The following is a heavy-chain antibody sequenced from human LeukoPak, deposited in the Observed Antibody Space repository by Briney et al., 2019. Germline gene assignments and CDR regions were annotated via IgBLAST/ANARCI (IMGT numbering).Heavy chain of an antibody. V-gene: IGHV1-46*01. D-gene: IGHD3-9*01. CDR3: ARDLTRNRDLDYDILTGYYFDAFDI. CDR2: INPSGGST. J-gene: IGHJ3*02. Sequence: ASVKVSCKASGYTFTSYYMHWVRQAPGQGLEWMGIINPSGGSTSCAQKFQGRVTMTRDTSTSTVYMELSSLRSEDTAVYYCARDLTRNRDLDYDILTGYYFDAFDIWGQGTMVTVSS. CDR1: GYTFTSYY.